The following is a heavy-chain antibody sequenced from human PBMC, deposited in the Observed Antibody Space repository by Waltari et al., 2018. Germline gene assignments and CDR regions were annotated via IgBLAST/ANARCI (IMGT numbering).Heavy chain of an antibody. V-gene: IGHV1-69*01. CDR1: GSTFSRYV. Sequence: QVQLEQSGAEVKKPGSSVKVSCKASGSTFSRYVISWVRQARGHGLEGMGGIIPLLGTTNYAQKFQDRVTISADASTNTAYMELSSLRPEDTGVYYCASQSIGDRDYWGQGTLVTVSS. CDR2: IIPLLGTT. J-gene: IGHJ4*02. CDR3: ASQSIGDRDY. D-gene: IGHD3-16*01.